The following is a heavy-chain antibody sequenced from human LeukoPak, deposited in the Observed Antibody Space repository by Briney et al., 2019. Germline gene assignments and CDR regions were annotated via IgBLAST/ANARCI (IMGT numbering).Heavy chain of an antibody. D-gene: IGHD6-6*01. Sequence: GGSLRLSCAAFGFTFSSYSMNWVRQAPGKGLEWVSYISSSSSTIYYADSVKGRFTISRDNAKNSLYLQMNSLRAEDTAVYYCARDGAARSVDYWGQGTLVTVSS. CDR2: ISSSSSTI. CDR1: GFTFSSYS. J-gene: IGHJ4*02. V-gene: IGHV3-48*01. CDR3: ARDGAARSVDY.